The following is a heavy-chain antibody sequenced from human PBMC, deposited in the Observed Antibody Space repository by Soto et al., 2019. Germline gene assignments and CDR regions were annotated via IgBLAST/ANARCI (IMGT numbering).Heavy chain of an antibody. V-gene: IGHV1-69*13. CDR3: ARDQRYFDWLSTCGHKHGKDV. CDR1: GGTFRSYA. Sequence: ASVKVSCKASGGTFRSYAISWVRQAPGQGLEWMGGIIPIFGTANYAQKFQGRVTITADESTSTAYMELSSLRSEDTAVYYCARDQRYFDWLSTCGHKHGKDVSGTGTSVTDSS. J-gene: IGHJ6*04. D-gene: IGHD3-9*01. CDR2: IIPIFGTA.